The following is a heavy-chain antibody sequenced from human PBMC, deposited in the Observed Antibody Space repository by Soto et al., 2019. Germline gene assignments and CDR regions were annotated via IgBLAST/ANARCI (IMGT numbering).Heavy chain of an antibody. D-gene: IGHD6-19*01. Sequence: GGSLRLSCAASGFTFSSYAMSWVRQAPGKGLEWVSAISGSGGSTYYADSVKGRFTISRDNSKNTLYLQMNSLRAEDTAVYYCAKDSPGGIAVDPPTGVIDYWGQGTLVTVFS. CDR3: AKDSPGGIAVDPPTGVIDY. V-gene: IGHV3-23*01. J-gene: IGHJ4*02. CDR2: ISGSGGST. CDR1: GFTFSSYA.